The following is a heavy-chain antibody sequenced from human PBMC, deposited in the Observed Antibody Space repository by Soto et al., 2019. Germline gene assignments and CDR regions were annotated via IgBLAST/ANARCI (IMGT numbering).Heavy chain of an antibody. V-gene: IGHV1-69*02. Sequence: QVQLVQSGAEVKKPGSSVKVSCTASGGTFSSYTISWVRQAPGQGLEWMGRIIPILGIANYAQKFQGRVTITADKSTSTAYMELSSLRSEDTAVYYCARGEVVTAYYGMDVWGQGTTVTVSS. D-gene: IGHD2-21*02. CDR3: ARGEVVTAYYGMDV. J-gene: IGHJ6*02. CDR1: GGTFSSYT. CDR2: IIPILGIA.